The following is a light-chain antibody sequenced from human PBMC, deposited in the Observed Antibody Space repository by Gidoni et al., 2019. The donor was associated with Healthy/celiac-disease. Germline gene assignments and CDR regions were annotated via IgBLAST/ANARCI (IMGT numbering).Light chain of an antibody. CDR3: QSYDSSLSVVV. V-gene: IGLV1-40*01. Sequence: QSVLTQPPSGSGAPGQGGTISFTGSSPNIGAGYDVHWYQQLPGTAPNRLIYGNSNRPSGVPDRFSGSKSGTSASLAITGLQAEDEADYYCQSYDSSLSVVVFGGGTKLTVL. CDR2: GNS. CDR1: SPNIGAGYD. J-gene: IGLJ2*01.